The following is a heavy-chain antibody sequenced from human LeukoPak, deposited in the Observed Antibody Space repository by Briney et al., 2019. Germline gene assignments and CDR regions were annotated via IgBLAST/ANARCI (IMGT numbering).Heavy chain of an antibody. CDR2: IYYSGST. CDR3: AGDRGDGYNSIFFDY. CDR1: GGFLSSGGYY. V-gene: IGHV4-31*03. J-gene: IGHJ4*02. Sequence: SQTLSLTCTVSGGFLSSGGYYWSWIRQHPGKGLEWIGYIYYSGSTYYNPSLKSRVTLSVDTSKNQFSLKLSSVTAADTAVYYCAGDRGDGYNSIFFDYWGQGTLVTVSS. D-gene: IGHD5-24*01.